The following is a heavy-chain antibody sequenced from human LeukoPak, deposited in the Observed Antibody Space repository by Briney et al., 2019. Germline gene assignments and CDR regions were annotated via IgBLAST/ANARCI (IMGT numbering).Heavy chain of an antibody. CDR1: GFTFDDYG. CDR3: AKGGAAADNYWYFDL. J-gene: IGHJ2*01. V-gene: IGHV3-9*01. Sequence: GRSLRLSCAASGFTFDDYGMHWVRQAPGKGLEWVSGFSWNRGSIGYADSVKGRFTISRDTAKNSLYLQMNSLRPEDTALYYCAKGGAAADNYWYFDLWGRGTLVTVSS. D-gene: IGHD6-13*01. CDR2: FSWNRGSI.